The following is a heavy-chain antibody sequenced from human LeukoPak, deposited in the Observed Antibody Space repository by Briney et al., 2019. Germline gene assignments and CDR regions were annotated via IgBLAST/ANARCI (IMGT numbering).Heavy chain of an antibody. J-gene: IGHJ4*02. CDR2: ISGDGVST. Sequence: GGSLRLSCAASGFTVTSNYMSWVRQAPGKGLEWVSLISGDGVSTFYADSVKGRFSISRDNSKNSLYLEMNSLRTEDAAMYYCAKESGKFDYWGQGTLVAVSS. CDR1: GFTVTSNY. V-gene: IGHV3-43*02. CDR3: AKESGKFDY.